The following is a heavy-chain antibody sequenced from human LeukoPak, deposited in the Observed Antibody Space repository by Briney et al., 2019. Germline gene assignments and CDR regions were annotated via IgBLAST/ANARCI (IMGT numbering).Heavy chain of an antibody. J-gene: IGHJ4*02. CDR1: GFTFSSYC. CDR3: ARDPLSSSSFDL. Sequence: PGGSLRLSCAASGFTFSSYCMNWVRQAPGKGLEWVSFISSRSATIYYADSVKGRFTISRDNARNSLYLQMNSLRAEDTAVYYCARDPLSSSSFDLWGQGTLVTVSS. V-gene: IGHV3-48*01. D-gene: IGHD6-13*01. CDR2: ISSRSATI.